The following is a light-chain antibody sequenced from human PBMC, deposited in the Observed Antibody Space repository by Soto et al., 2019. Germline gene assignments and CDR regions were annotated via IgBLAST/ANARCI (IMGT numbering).Light chain of an antibody. V-gene: IGLV1-40*01. CDR3: QSCDSSLSGWV. CDR2: GNN. CDR1: GAGSD. J-gene: IGLJ3*02. Sequence: QSVLTQPPSVSGAPGQRVTISCIGAGSDVHWYHQLPGTAPKVLIYGNNNRPSGVPDRFSGSKSGTSASLAITGLQAADEADYYCQSCDSSLSGWVFGGGTKLTVL.